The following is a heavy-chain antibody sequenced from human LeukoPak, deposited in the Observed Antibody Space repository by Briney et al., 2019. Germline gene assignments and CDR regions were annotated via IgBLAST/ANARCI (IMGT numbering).Heavy chain of an antibody. V-gene: IGHV3-48*01. CDR1: GFTFSSSA. D-gene: IGHD4-17*01. J-gene: IGHJ3*02. Sequence: PGGSLRLSCAASGFTFSSSAMSWVRQAPGKGPEWVSHISSSSSTIYYADSVKGRFTISRDNGKNSLYLQMNSLRAEDTAVYYCARERYDAFDIWGQGTMVTVSS. CDR2: ISSSSSTI. CDR3: ARERYDAFDI.